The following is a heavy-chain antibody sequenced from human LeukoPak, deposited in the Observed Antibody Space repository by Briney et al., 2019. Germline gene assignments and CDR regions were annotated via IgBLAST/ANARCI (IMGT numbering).Heavy chain of an antibody. CDR2: ISYDGSNK. CDR3: ARGPRGEWELLNYYYYYYMDV. Sequence: GRSLRLSCAASGFTFSSYAMHWVRQAPGKGLEWVAVISYDGSNKYYADSVKGRFTISRDNSKNTLYLQMNSLRAEDTAVYYCARGPRGEWELLNYYYYYYMDVWAKGPRSPSP. D-gene: IGHD1-26*01. J-gene: IGHJ6*03. V-gene: IGHV3-30*01. CDR1: GFTFSSYA.